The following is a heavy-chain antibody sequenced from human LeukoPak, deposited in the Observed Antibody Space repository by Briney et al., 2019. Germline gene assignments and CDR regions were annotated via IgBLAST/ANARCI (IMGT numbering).Heavy chain of an antibody. CDR3: IRDLGGRSGY. CDR1: GFTFSSYA. J-gene: IGHJ4*02. CDR2: ISYDGSNK. V-gene: IGHV3-30*04. Sequence: GGSLRLSCAASGFTFSSYAMHWVRQAPGKGLEWVAVISYDGSNKYYADSVRGRFTISRGNAKDTLYLQMNGLRAEDTAVYHCIRDLGGRSGYWGQGTLVTVSS. D-gene: IGHD1-26*01.